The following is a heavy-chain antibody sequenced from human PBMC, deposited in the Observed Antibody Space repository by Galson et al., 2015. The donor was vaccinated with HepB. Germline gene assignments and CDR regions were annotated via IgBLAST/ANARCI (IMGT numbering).Heavy chain of an antibody. J-gene: IGHJ6*02. CDR3: AKDRRYSYGWALEYYYYGMDV. Sequence: SLRLSCAASGFTFSSYGMHWVRQAPGKGLEWVAVISYYGSNKYYADSVKGRFTISRDNSKNTLYLQMNSLRVEDTAVYYCAKDRRYSYGWALEYYYYGMDVWGQGTTVTVSS. V-gene: IGHV3-30*18. D-gene: IGHD5-18*01. CDR2: ISYYGSNK. CDR1: GFTFSSYG.